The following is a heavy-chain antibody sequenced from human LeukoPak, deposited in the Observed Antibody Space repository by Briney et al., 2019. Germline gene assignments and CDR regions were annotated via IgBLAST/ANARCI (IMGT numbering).Heavy chain of an antibody. V-gene: IGHV1-2*02. CDR2: VNPNSGGT. D-gene: IGHD3-9*01. CDR1: GYTFTGYY. J-gene: IGHJ3*02. CDR3: ARDTKLRYFDWPLADI. Sequence: ASVKVSCKASGYTFTGYYMHWVRQAPGQGLEWMGWVNPNSGGTNYAQKFQGRVTMTRDTSISTAYMELSRLRSDDRAVYYCARDTKLRYFDWPLADIWGQGTMVTVSS.